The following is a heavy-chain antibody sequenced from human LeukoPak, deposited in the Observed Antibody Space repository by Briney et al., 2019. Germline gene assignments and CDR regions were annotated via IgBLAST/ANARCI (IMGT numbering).Heavy chain of an antibody. CDR2: INHSGST. CDR3: ARHKRDYYYYYMDV. J-gene: IGHJ6*03. CDR1: GGSFSGYY. Sequence: SETLSLTCAVYGGSFSGYYWSWIRQPPGKGLEWIGEINHSGSTYYNPSLKSRVTISVDTSKNQFSLKLSSVTAADTAVYYCARHKRDYYYYYMDVWGKGTTVSVSS. V-gene: IGHV4-34*01.